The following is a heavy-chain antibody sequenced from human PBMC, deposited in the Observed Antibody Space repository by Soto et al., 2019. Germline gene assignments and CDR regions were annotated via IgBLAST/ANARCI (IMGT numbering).Heavy chain of an antibody. Sequence: VASVKVSCKASGYTFTSYAMHWVRQAPGQRLEWMGWINAGNGNTKYSQKFQGRVTITRDTSASTAYMELSSLRSEDTAVYYCARDLSGGYCSGGSCPPFGYWGQGTLVTVSS. CDR2: INAGNGNT. D-gene: IGHD2-15*01. V-gene: IGHV1-3*01. CDR3: ARDLSGGYCSGGSCPPFGY. CDR1: GYTFTSYA. J-gene: IGHJ4*02.